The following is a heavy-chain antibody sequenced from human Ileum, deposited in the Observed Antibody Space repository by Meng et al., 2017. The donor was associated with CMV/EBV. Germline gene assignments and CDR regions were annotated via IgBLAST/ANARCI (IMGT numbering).Heavy chain of an antibody. D-gene: IGHD3-3*01. Sequence: VEVGGAGGGLVKPGGSLRFSWAASGFTFTNAWMSWVRQAPGKGLEWIGRIKNKADGGTADYAGTLKGRFTISREDPKNMLYLQMNSLKIEDTGIYYCNTVSALFGIIDDWGQGTLVTVSS. CDR2: IKNKADGGTA. CDR1: GFTFTNAW. V-gene: IGHV3-15*01. CDR3: NTVSALFGIIDD. J-gene: IGHJ4*02.